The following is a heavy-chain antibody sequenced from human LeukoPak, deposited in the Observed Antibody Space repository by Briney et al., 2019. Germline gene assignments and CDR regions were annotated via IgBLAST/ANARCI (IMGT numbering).Heavy chain of an antibody. CDR2: FDPEDGET. D-gene: IGHD2-2*02. CDR3: ATAEHQLLYGGRFDY. Sequence: ASVKVSCKVSGYTLTELSMHWVRQAPGKGLEWMGGFDPEDGETIYAQKFQGRVTMTEVTSTDTAYMELSSLRSEDTAVYYCATAEHQLLYGGRFDYWGQGTLVTVSS. J-gene: IGHJ4*02. V-gene: IGHV1-24*01. CDR1: GYTLTELS.